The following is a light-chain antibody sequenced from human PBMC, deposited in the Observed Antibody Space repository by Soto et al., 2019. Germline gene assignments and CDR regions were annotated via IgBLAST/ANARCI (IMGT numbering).Light chain of an antibody. J-gene: IGKJ1*01. CDR2: GAS. Sequence: EIVLTQSPGTLSLSPGERATLSCRASQSVSSSYLAWYQQGPGQAPRLLIYGASTRATGIPDRFSGSGSGTDFTLTISRLEPEDLAVYYCQQYGSSPWTFGQGTKAEI. V-gene: IGKV3-20*01. CDR1: QSVSSSY. CDR3: QQYGSSPWT.